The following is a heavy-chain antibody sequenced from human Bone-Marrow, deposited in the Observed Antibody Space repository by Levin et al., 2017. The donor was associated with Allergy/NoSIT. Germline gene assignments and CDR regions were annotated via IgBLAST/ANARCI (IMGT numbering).Heavy chain of an antibody. J-gene: IGHJ4*02. V-gene: IGHV3-23*01. D-gene: IGHD5-18*01. Sequence: GESLKISCAASGFTFSSYAMSWVRQAPGKGLEWVSAISGSGGSTYYADSVKGRFTISRDNSKNTLYLQMNSLRAEDTAVYYCAKVGYSYGQYYFDYWGQGTLVTVSS. CDR3: AKVGYSYGQYYFDY. CDR2: ISGSGGST. CDR1: GFTFSSYA.